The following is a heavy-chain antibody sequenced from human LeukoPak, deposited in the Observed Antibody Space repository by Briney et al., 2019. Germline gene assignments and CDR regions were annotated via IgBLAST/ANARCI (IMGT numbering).Heavy chain of an antibody. D-gene: IGHD3-16*02. Sequence: SETLSLTCTVSGGSISSYYWSWIRQPPGKGLEWIGYIYYSGSTSYNPSLKSRVTISVDTSKNQFSLKLSSVTAADTAVYYCARGGGVVWGSYRYTYYFDYWGQGTLVTVSS. CDR1: GGSISSYY. CDR3: ARGGGVVWGSYRYTYYFDY. V-gene: IGHV4-59*01. CDR2: IYYSGST. J-gene: IGHJ4*02.